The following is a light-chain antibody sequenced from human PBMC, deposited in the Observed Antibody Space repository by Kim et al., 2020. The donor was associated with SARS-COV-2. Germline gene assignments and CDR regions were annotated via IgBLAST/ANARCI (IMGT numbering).Light chain of an antibody. CDR1: QSLVDGDGNTY. CDR2: KVS. CDR3: MQGAHWPPYT. V-gene: IGKV2-30*01. Sequence: DVVMTQSPLSLPVTLGQPASISCRSSQSLVDGDGNTYLNWFHQRPGQSPRRLIYKVSQRDSGVPERFSGSGSGTDFTLKISRVEAEDVGLYSCMQGAHWPPYTFGQGTKLEI. J-gene: IGKJ2*01.